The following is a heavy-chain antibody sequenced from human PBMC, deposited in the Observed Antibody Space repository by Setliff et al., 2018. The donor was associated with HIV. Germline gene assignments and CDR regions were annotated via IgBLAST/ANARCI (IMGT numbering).Heavy chain of an antibody. D-gene: IGHD2-15*01. J-gene: IGHJ4*02. CDR1: GGSISGFY. Sequence: SETLSLTCTVSGGSISGFYWGWIRQFAGKGLEWIGRLHTSGDSDFNPSLKSRVTMSVYTSKNQISLKVNSVTAADTALYYCAEGRLEVPYCRGGTCYRSQHYFDCWGQGPLVTVSS. V-gene: IGHV4-4*07. CDR3: AEGRLEVPYCRGGTCYRSQHYFDC. CDR2: LHTSGDS.